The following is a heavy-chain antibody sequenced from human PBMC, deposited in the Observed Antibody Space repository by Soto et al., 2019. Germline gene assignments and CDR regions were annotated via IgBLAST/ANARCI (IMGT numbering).Heavy chain of an antibody. CDR2: INPSGGST. D-gene: IGHD6-19*01. CDR1: GYTFTSYY. Sequence: ASVKVSCMASGYTFTSYYMHWLRQPPGQGLEWMGIINPSGGSTSYAQKFQGRVTMTRDTSTSTVYMELSSLRSEDTAVYYCARPIAVAGTAFDIWGQGTMVTVSS. V-gene: IGHV1-46*01. J-gene: IGHJ3*02. CDR3: ARPIAVAGTAFDI.